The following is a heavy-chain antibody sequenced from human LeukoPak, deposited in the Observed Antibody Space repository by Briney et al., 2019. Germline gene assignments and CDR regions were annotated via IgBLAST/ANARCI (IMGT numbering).Heavy chain of an antibody. CDR1: GFTFSNYA. V-gene: IGHV3-23*01. Sequence: GGSLRLSCAASGFTFSNYAMSWVRQAPGRGLEWVSGINGGGGGGTFHADSVRGRFTISRDNSKNTLYLQMSSLRAEDTAVYYCAASLPNIVVVPAAKGPFGSWGQGTLVTVSS. D-gene: IGHD2-2*01. CDR3: AASLPNIVVVPAAKGPFGS. CDR2: INGGGGGGT. J-gene: IGHJ5*02.